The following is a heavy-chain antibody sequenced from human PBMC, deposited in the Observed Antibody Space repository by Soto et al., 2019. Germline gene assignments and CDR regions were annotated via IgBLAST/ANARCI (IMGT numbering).Heavy chain of an antibody. CDR1: GYTFTSYA. Sequence: QVQLVQSGAEVKKPGASVKVSCKASGYTFTSYAMHWVRQAPGQRLEWMGWINAGNGNTKYSQKFQGRVTITRDTSASTAYMELSSLRSEDTAVYYCARDIWFGERPGGAGMHGGQGTLVTVSS. CDR2: INAGNGNT. J-gene: IGHJ4*02. D-gene: IGHD3-10*01. CDR3: ARDIWFGERPGGAGMH. V-gene: IGHV1-3*01.